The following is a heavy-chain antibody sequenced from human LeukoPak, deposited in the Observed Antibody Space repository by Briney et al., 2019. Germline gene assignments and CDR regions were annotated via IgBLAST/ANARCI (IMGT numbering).Heavy chain of an antibody. D-gene: IGHD4-11*01. V-gene: IGHV1-2*06. CDR2: INPNTGYP. J-gene: IGHJ5*01. CDR1: GCTFSGYF. CDR3: ARGQPYGNYNYFDS. Sequence: GASVKVSCKASGCTFSGYFIHWVRQAPGQGLEWMGRINPNTGYPNHAQNFQGRVTMTRDTSISTAYMELSRLTTDDTAVYFCARGQPYGNYNYFDSWGQGTLVTVYS.